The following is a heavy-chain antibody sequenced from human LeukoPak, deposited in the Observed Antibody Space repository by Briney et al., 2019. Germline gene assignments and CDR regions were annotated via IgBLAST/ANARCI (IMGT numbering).Heavy chain of an antibody. D-gene: IGHD5-12*01. CDR1: GGTFSSYA. V-gene: IGHV1-69*05. CDR3: ARTRRGYSGYDL. CDR2: IIPIFGTA. J-gene: IGHJ4*02. Sequence: SVKVSCKASGGTFSSYAISWVRQAPGQGLELMGRIIPIFGTANYAQKFQGRVTITTDESTSTAYMELSSLRSEDTAVYYCARTRRGYSGYDLWGQGTLVTVSS.